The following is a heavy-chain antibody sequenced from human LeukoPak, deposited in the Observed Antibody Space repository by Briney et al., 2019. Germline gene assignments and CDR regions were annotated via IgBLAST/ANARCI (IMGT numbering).Heavy chain of an antibody. CDR2: IYYSGST. V-gene: IGHV4-31*03. CDR1: GGSISSGGYY. CDR3: ARSRGGYCSSTSCSRFDY. Sequence: SETLSLTCTVSGGSISSGGYYWNWIRQHPGKGLEWIGYIYYSGSTYYNPSLKSRVTISVDTSKNQFSLKLSSVTAANTAVYYCARSRGGYCSSTSCSRFDYWGQGTLVTVSS. D-gene: IGHD2-2*01. J-gene: IGHJ4*02.